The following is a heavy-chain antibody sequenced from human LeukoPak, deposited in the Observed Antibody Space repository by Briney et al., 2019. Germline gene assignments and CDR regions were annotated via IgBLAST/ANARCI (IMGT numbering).Heavy chain of an antibody. V-gene: IGHV4-59*01. CDR3: ASGAGITGTTPFDY. Sequence: GSLRLSCAASGFTFSSYWSWIRQPPGKGLEWIGYIYYSGSTNYNPSLKSRVTISVDTSKNQFSLKLSSVTAADTAVYYCASGAGITGTTPFDYWGQGTLVTVSS. D-gene: IGHD1-7*01. J-gene: IGHJ4*02. CDR2: IYYSGST. CDR1: GFTFSSY.